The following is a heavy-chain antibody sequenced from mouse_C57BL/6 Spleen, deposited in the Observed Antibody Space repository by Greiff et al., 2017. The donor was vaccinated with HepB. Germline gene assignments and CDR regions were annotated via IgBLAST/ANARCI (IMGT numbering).Heavy chain of an antibody. CDR3: ARGWGSRYAWYFDD. V-gene: IGHV1-82*01. Sequence: VMLLESGPELVKPGASVKISCKASGYAFSSSWMNWVKQRHGKGLEWIGQIHPGDGDTNYNGKFKGKATLTADKSSSTAYMQLSSLTSEDSAVYCCARGWGSRYAWYFDDWGTGTTVTVSS. CDR2: IHPGDGDT. D-gene: IGHD1-1*01. CDR1: GYAFSSSW. J-gene: IGHJ1*03.